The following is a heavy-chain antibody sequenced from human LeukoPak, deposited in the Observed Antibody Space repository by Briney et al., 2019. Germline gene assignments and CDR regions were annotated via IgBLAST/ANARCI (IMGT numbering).Heavy chain of an antibody. J-gene: IGHJ4*02. CDR2: IYYSGST. CDR3: ARSAWGGYYYLDY. Sequence: KPSETLSLTCAVSGSSISDNYYWGWIRQPPGKGLEWIGSIYYSGSTYYNPSLKSRVTISVDTSKNQFSLKLSSVTAADTAVYYCARSAWGGYYYLDYWGQGTLATVSS. CDR1: GSSISDNYY. D-gene: IGHD3-3*01. V-gene: IGHV4-38-2*01.